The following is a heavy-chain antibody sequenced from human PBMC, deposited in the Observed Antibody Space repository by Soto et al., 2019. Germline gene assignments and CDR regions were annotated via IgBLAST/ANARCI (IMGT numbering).Heavy chain of an antibody. V-gene: IGHV4-61*08. Sequence: QVQLQESGPGLVTPSETLSLTCSVTGGVVSSADYYWSWIRQPPGKGLEWVGYIHNTGLTKYNPSLNSPVTISTVTTKNQSSQKLASVTASDTAVYYCAGDPSTTSTWEYFFDYWGHGTLVTVSS. CDR2: IHNTGLT. D-gene: IGHD2-2*01. J-gene: IGHJ4*01. CDR3: AGDPSTTSTWEYFFDY. CDR1: GGVVSSADYY.